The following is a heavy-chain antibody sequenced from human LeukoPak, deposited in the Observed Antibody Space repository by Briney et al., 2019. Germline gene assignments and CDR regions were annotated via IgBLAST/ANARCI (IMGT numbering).Heavy chain of an antibody. V-gene: IGHV3-9*01. CDR1: GFTFDGYA. J-gene: IGHJ4*02. D-gene: IGHD3-10*01. Sequence: PGRSLRLSCAASGFTFDGYAMHWVRQAPGKGLEWVSGISWNSGSIGYADSVKGRFTISRDNAKNSLYLQMNSLRAEDTALYYCAKASWFGELLSNFDYWGQGTLVTVSS. CDR2: ISWNSGSI. CDR3: AKASWFGELLSNFDY.